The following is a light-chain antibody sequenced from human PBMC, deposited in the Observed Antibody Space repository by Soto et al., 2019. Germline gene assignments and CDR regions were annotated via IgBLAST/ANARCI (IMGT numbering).Light chain of an antibody. CDR1: SSDVGAYNS. Sequence: QSALTQPASVSGSPGQSITISCTGTSSDVGAYNSVSCYQQHPGKAPKLMIYDVSNRPSGVSYRFSGSKSGNTASLTISGLQAEDEADYYCSSYTSSSTVVFGGGTKLTVL. CDR2: DVS. V-gene: IGLV2-14*01. CDR3: SSYTSSSTVV. J-gene: IGLJ3*02.